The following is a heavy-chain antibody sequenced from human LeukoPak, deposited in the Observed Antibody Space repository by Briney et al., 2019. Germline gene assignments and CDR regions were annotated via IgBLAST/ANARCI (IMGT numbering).Heavy chain of an antibody. J-gene: IGHJ4*02. CDR2: IYLGDSDV. CDR1: GFTFTNNW. Sequence: GESLKISCKGFGFTFTNNWIGWVRQKPGKGLEWMGIIYLGDSDVGYSPSFQGQVTISADKSTTTAYLQWSSLKASDTAMYYCARHPSFYSGWPLDYWGQGTLVTVSS. V-gene: IGHV5-51*01. CDR3: ARHPSFYSGWPLDY. D-gene: IGHD6-19*01.